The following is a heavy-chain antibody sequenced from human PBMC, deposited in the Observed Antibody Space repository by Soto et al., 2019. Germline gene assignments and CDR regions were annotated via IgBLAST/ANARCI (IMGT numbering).Heavy chain of an antibody. CDR3: ARDWGEWLLFGHYYYGMDV. CDR1: GYTFTSYA. Sequence: ASVKVSCKASGYTFTSYAMNWVRQAPGQGLEWMGWINTNTGNPTYAQGFTGRFVFSLDTSVSTAYLQICSLKAEDTAVYYCARDWGEWLLFGHYYYGMDVWGQGTTVTVFS. J-gene: IGHJ6*02. D-gene: IGHD3-3*01. V-gene: IGHV7-4-1*01. CDR2: INTNTGNP.